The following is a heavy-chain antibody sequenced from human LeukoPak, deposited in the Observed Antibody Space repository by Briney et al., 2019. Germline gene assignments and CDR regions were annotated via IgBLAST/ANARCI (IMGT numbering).Heavy chain of an antibody. CDR3: AIGQFRDVGGFDP. Sequence: GGSLRLSCAASGFTFSSYGMHWVRQAPGKGLEWVAFIRYDGSNKYYADSVKGRFTISRDNSKNTLYLQMNSLRAEDTAVYYCAIGQFRDVGGFDPWGQGTLVTVAS. CDR1: GFTFSSYG. V-gene: IGHV3-30*02. CDR2: IRYDGSNK. D-gene: IGHD3-16*01. J-gene: IGHJ5*02.